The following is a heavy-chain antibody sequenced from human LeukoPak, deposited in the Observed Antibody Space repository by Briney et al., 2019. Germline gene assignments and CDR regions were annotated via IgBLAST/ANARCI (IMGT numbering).Heavy chain of an antibody. J-gene: IGHJ4*02. CDR1: GYTFTSYG. CDR3: ARDRVGARKLFDY. Sequence: ASVKVSCKASGYTFTSYGISWVRQAPGQGLEWMGWISAYNGNTNYAQKFQGRVTMTRDMSTSTVYMELSSLRSEDTAVYYCARDRVGARKLFDYWGQGTLVTVSS. CDR2: ISAYNGNT. V-gene: IGHV1-18*01. D-gene: IGHD1-26*01.